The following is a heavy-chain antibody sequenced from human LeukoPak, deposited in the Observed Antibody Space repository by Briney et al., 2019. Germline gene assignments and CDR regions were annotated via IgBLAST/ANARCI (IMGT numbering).Heavy chain of an antibody. V-gene: IGHV1-18*01. D-gene: IGHD3-10*01. CDR2: ISGDNGDT. CDR1: GYTFSKFG. CDR3: ARVFRTVVRFEATLDS. J-gene: IGHJ4*02. Sequence: GASVKVSCKASGYTFSKFGISWVRQAPGQGLDWMGWISGDNGDTKYAPKFQDRVIMTADTSTNIVYMELRSLRSEDTAVYYCARVFRTVVRFEATLDSWGQGTLVTVSS.